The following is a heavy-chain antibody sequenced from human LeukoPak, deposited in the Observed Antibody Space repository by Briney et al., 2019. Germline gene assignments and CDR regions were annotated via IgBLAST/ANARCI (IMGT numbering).Heavy chain of an antibody. CDR3: AKGLWYYYDSSGYVDY. CDR1: GFTFSSYA. J-gene: IGHJ4*02. V-gene: IGHV3-23*01. D-gene: IGHD3-22*01. CDR2: ISGSGGST. Sequence: GGSLRLSCAASGFTFSSYAMSWVRQAPGKGLEWVSAISGSGGSTYYADSVKGRFTISRDNSKNTLYLQMNSLRAEDTAVYYCAKGLWYYYDSSGYVDYWGQGTLVTVSS.